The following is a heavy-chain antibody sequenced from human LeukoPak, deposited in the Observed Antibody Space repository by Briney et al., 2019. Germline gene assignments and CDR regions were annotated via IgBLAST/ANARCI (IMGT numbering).Heavy chain of an antibody. CDR2: ISYDGSNK. Sequence: GGSLRLSCAASGFTFSSYGMHWVRQAPGKGLEWVAVISYDGSNKYYADSVKGRFTISRDNSKNTLYLQMNSLRAEDTAVYYCAKALGSGSYWPFDYWGQGTLVTVSS. CDR3: AKALGSGSYWPFDY. V-gene: IGHV3-30*18. D-gene: IGHD3-10*01. J-gene: IGHJ4*02. CDR1: GFTFSSYG.